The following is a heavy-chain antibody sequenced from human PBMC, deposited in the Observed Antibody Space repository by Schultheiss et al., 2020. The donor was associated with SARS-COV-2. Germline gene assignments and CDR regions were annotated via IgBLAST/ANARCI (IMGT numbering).Heavy chain of an antibody. J-gene: IGHJ6*02. CDR3: ARQGGYYYGMDV. Sequence: GESLKISCQGSGYRFTNYWISWVRQMPGKGLEWMGKIDPSDSETNYSPSFQGHVTISADRSISTAYLQWSSLKASDTAMYYCARQGGYYYGMDVWGQGTTVTVSS. V-gene: IGHV5-10-1*01. CDR1: GYRFTNYW. D-gene: IGHD1-26*01. CDR2: IDPSDSET.